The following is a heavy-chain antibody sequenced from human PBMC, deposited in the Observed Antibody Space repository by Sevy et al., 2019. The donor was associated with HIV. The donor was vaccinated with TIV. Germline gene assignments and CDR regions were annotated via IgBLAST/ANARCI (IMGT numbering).Heavy chain of an antibody. CDR1: TFRVIDNY. J-gene: IGHJ6*02. CDR3: ARDRYYDASGYYYYYYSLDV. D-gene: IGHD3-22*01. CDR2: IYSGGST. V-gene: IGHV3-66*01. Sequence: GGSLRLSCAASTFRVIDNYMSWVRQAPGKGLEWVSTIYSGGSTFYADSVKDRFTISRDNSKNTLYLQMNSLRAEDTAVYYCARDRYYDASGYYYYYYSLDVWGQGTTVTVSS.